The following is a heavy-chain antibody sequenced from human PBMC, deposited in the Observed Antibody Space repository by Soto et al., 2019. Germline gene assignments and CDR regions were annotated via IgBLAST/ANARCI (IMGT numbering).Heavy chain of an antibody. V-gene: IGHV3-23*01. CDR2: ISGSGGST. D-gene: IGHD1-1*01. Sequence: PGGSLRLSCAASGFTFSSYAMSWVRQAPGKGLEWVSAISGSGGSTYYADSVKGRFTISRDNTRNSFYLSMDSLRVGDTATYYCVRGTPTPGLDIWGRGTTVTVSS. CDR1: GFTFSSYA. CDR3: VRGTPTPGLDI. J-gene: IGHJ6*02.